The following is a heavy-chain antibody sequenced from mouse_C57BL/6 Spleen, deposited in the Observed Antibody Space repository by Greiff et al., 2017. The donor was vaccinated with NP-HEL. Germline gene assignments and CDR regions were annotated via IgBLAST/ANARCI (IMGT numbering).Heavy chain of an antibody. J-gene: IGHJ4*01. V-gene: IGHV1-80*01. D-gene: IGHD4-1*01. CDR1: GYAFSSYW. Sequence: VQVVESGAELVKPGSSVKISCKASGYAFSSYWMNWVKQRPGKGLEWIGQIYPGDGDTNYNGKFKGKATLTADKSSSTAYMQLSSLTSEDSAVYFCARGLVYAMDYWGQGTSVTVSS. CDR2: IYPGDGDT. CDR3: ARGLVYAMDY.